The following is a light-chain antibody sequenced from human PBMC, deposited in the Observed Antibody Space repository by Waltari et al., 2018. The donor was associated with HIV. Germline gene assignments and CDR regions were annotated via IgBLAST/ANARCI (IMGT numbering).Light chain of an antibody. CDR2: GAS. CDR3: QQYGSSPAT. V-gene: IGKV3-20*01. CDR1: QSVSSSY. Sequence: IVLTQSPGTLSLSPGERATLSCRASQSVSSSYLAWYQKKPGQAPRLPIHGASSRATGIPDRFSGSGSGTDFTLTISRLEPEDFAVYYCQQYGSSPATFGQGTRLEIK. J-gene: IGKJ5*01.